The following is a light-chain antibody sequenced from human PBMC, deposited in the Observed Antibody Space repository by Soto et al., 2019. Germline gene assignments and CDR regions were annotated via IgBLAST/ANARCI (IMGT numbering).Light chain of an antibody. V-gene: IGKV4-1*01. CDR2: WAS. J-gene: IGKJ3*01. CDR3: QQYYSVPVT. Sequence: DIVMSQSPDYLAVSLGERATINCRSSQSVFYRNNKNYLAWYQQKPGQPPKLLLYWASTRESGVPERFSGSGSGTDFTLAISSLQAEDVAVYFCQQYYSVPVTFGPGTKVDIK. CDR1: QSVFYRNNKNY.